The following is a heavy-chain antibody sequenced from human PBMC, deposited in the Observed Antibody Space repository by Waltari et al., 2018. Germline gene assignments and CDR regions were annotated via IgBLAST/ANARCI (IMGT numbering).Heavy chain of an antibody. Sequence: QVQLVQSGAEVQKPGSSVKVSCKASGCTLRSYTISWVRQAPGQGLEWMGRIIPILGIANYAQKFQGRVTITADKSTSTAYMELSSLRSEDTAVYYCASSVFGVVTLPDYWGQGTLVTVSS. J-gene: IGHJ4*02. CDR1: GCTLRSYT. CDR3: ASSVFGVVTLPDY. CDR2: IIPILGIA. V-gene: IGHV1-69*02. D-gene: IGHD3-3*01.